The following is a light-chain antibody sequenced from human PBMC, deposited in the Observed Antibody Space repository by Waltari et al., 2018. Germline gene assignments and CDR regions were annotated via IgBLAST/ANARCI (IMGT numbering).Light chain of an antibody. J-gene: IGKJ1*01. CDR3: QQYNKWPPGT. Sequence: EIVMTQSPATLSVSPGERVMLSCKASQSVSSNLAWYQQNPGQAPRLLIYDASTRATGIPARFSGSGSGTEFSRTISSLQSEDFAVYYCQQYNKWPPGTFGQGTKVEIK. CDR1: QSVSSN. V-gene: IGKV3-15*01. CDR2: DAS.